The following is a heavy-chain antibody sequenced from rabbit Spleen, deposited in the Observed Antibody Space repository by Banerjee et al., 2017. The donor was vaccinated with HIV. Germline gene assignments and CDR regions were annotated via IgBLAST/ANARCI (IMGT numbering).Heavy chain of an antibody. CDR2: IDTSYGDT. CDR3: ARNYVNAFDP. D-gene: IGHD1-1*01. V-gene: IGHV1S45*01. J-gene: IGHJ2*01. CDR1: GFSFSSNW. Sequence: QEELEESGRGLVKPEGSLTLTCKASGFSFSSNWICWVRQAPGKGLEWIACIDTSYGDTDYANWPKGRFTISKTSSTTVTLQMTSLTAADTATYFCARNYVNAFDPWGPGTLVTVS.